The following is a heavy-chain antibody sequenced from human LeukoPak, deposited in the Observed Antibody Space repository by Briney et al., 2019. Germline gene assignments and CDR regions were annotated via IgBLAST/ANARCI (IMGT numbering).Heavy chain of an antibody. CDR3: VRASADSGGAFDV. Sequence: PSETLSLTCTVSGASINKDYWAWIRQPPGRGLEWIGYVIDSDFNEANGDITNYNPSLETRVTTSRDTPKNQFSLKLSSMTAADTAIYYCVRASADSGGAFDVWGHGIVVTVSS. J-gene: IGHJ3*01. V-gene: IGHV4-59*01. CDR2: VIDSDFNEANGDIT. D-gene: IGHD2-15*01. CDR1: GASINKDY.